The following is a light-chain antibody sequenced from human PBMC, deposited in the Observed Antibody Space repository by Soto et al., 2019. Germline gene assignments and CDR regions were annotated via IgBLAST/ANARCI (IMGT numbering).Light chain of an antibody. V-gene: IGLV2-14*01. CDR3: SSYTNSKTVV. CDR1: SSDVGNYNY. Sequence: QSVLTQPASVSGSPGQSITISCTGTSSDVGNYNYVSWYQQHPGKAPKLMIYDVSDRPSGVSNRFSGSKSGNTASLTISGLQAEDEANYYCSSYTNSKTVVFGGGTKLPVL. J-gene: IGLJ2*01. CDR2: DVS.